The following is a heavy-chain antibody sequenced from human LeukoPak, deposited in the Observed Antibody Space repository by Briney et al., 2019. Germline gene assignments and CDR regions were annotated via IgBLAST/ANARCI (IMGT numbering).Heavy chain of an antibody. Sequence: SETLSLTCTVSGGSISSYYWSWIRQPPGKGLEWIGEINHSGSTNYNPSLKSRVTISVDTSKNQFSLKLSSVTAADTAVYYCARVLYYDFWSGYYRIYTFDIWGQGTMVTVSS. CDR2: INHSGST. V-gene: IGHV4-34*01. J-gene: IGHJ3*02. D-gene: IGHD3-3*01. CDR1: GGSISSYY. CDR3: ARVLYYDFWSGYYRIYTFDI.